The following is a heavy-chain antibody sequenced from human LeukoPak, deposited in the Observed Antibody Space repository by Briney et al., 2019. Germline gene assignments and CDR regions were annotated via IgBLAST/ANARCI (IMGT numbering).Heavy chain of an antibody. CDR1: GGTFSSYA. CDR2: IIAIFVTA. CDR3: ARGGWSGDSSSWFPSWFDP. D-gene: IGHD6-13*01. Sequence: GASVKVSCKASGGTFSSYAISWVRQAPGQGLEWMGGIIAIFVTANYAQKFQGRATITADESTSTAYMELSSLRSEDTAVYYCARGGWSGDSSSWFPSWFDPWGQGTLVTVSS. V-gene: IGHV1-69*01. J-gene: IGHJ5*02.